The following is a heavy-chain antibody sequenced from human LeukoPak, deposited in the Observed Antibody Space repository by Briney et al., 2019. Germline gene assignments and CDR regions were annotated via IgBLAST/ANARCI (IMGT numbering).Heavy chain of an antibody. Sequence: ASVKVSCKASGYTFTGYYMHWVRQAPGQGLEWMGWINPNSGNINYAQKFEGRVTMTWDTSISTAYMELSRLRSDDTAVYYCARDRTTVTIFDYWGQGTLVTVSS. CDR1: GYTFTGYY. D-gene: IGHD4-11*01. V-gene: IGHV1-2*02. J-gene: IGHJ4*02. CDR3: ARDRTTVTIFDY. CDR2: INPNSGNI.